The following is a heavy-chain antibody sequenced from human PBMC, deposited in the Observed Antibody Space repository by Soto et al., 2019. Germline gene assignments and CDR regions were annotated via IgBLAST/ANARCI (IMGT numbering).Heavy chain of an antibody. D-gene: IGHD1-26*01. V-gene: IGHV3-49*04. CDR2: IRSKAYGGTT. CDR1: GFTFCYYA. Sequence: GGSLGLSCTASGFTFCYYAMSWVREAPGKGLECVGFIRSKAYGGTTEYAASVKGRFTISRDDSKSIAYLQMNSLKSEDTAVYYCTRDPYSGTYYPFDYWGQGTLVTVSS. J-gene: IGHJ4*02. CDR3: TRDPYSGTYYPFDY.